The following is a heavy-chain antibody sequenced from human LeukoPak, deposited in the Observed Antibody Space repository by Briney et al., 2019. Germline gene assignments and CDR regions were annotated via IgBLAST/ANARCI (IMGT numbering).Heavy chain of an antibody. J-gene: IGHJ3*02. CDR3: ARHYSSSWYDAFDI. D-gene: IGHD6-13*01. Sequence: SETLSRTCTVSGGSISSYYWSWIRQPPGKGLEWIGYIYYSGSTNYNPSLKSRVTISVDTSKNQFSLKLSSVTAADTAVYYCARHYSSSWYDAFDIWGQGTMVTVSS. CDR2: IYYSGST. V-gene: IGHV4-59*08. CDR1: GGSISSYY.